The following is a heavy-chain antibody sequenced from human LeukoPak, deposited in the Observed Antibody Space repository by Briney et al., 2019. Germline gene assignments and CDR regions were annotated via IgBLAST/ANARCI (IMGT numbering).Heavy chain of an antibody. Sequence: GGSLRLSCAASGFTFSSYWMHWVRQAPGKGLVWVSRINSDGSSTSYADSVKGRFTISRDNAKNTLYLQMNSLRAEDTAVYYCAKEWISVGAKGAYAFDIWGQGTMVTVSS. D-gene: IGHD1-26*01. CDR1: GFTFSSYW. CDR3: AKEWISVGAKGAYAFDI. CDR2: INSDGSST. J-gene: IGHJ3*02. V-gene: IGHV3-74*01.